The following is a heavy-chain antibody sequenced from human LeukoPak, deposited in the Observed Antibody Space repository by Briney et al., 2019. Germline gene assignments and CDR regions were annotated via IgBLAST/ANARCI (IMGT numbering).Heavy chain of an antibody. J-gene: IGHJ4*02. CDR2: IKQDGSQI. D-gene: IGHD2-2*01. Sequence: GGSLRLSCATSGFTFSSYWMSWVRRAPGKGLEWVANIKQDGSQIFYVDSVKGRFTISRDTAKNSLSLQMNSLRAEDTAVYYCAREYCSGTSCYGYFDCWGQGTLVTVSS. CDR3: AREYCSGTSCYGYFDC. CDR1: GFTFSSYW. V-gene: IGHV3-7*01.